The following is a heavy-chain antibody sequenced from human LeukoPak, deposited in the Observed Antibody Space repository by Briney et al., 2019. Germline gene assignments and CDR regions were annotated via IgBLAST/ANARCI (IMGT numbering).Heavy chain of an antibody. CDR1: GGSVSSDSCF. V-gene: IGHV4-61*01. Sequence: SETLSLTCTVSGGSVSSDSCFWSWIRQPPGKGLEWIGYVHYSGGTNYNPSLESRVTISADTSKNQFSLKLNSVTAADTAVYYCARVGVYGDLDYWGQGTLVTVSS. CDR3: ARVGVYGDLDY. CDR2: VHYSGGT. D-gene: IGHD4-17*01. J-gene: IGHJ4*02.